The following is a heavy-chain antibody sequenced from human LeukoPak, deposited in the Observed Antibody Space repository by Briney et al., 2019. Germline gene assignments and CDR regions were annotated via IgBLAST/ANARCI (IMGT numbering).Heavy chain of an antibody. CDR1: GFTFSSYS. V-gene: IGHV3-21*01. CDR2: ISTSSSYI. J-gene: IGHJ6*03. CDR3: AKTSDNYYYYYMDV. Sequence: PGGSLRLSCAASGFTFSSYSMNWVRQAPGKGLEWVSSISTSSSYIYYADLVKGRLTISRDNAKNSLYLHMKSLRAEDTAVYYCAKTSDNYYYYYMDVWGKGTTVTVSS. D-gene: IGHD2-15*01.